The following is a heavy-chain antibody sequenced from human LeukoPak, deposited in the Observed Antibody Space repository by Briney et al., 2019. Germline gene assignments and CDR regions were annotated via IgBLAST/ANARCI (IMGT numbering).Heavy chain of an antibody. CDR1: RFIFSNYG. J-gene: IGHJ4*02. CDR3: AEAFGNRYGPPATPFDY. Sequence: SGGSLRLSCAASRFIFSNYGMHWVRQAPGKGLQWVAFIRYDGSDKYYADSVKGRFTISRDNSKNTLYLQMNSLRGEDTAVYYCAEAFGNRYGPPATPFDYWGQGTLVIVSS. D-gene: IGHD5-18*01. CDR2: IRYDGSDK. V-gene: IGHV3-30*02.